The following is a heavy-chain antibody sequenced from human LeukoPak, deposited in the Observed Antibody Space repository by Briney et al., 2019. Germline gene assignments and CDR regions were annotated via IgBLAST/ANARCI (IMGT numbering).Heavy chain of an antibody. CDR3: ARLGGSYYRRANAFDI. V-gene: IGHV5-51*01. CDR2: IYPGDSDT. D-gene: IGHD1-26*01. J-gene: IGHJ3*02. Sequence: GESLKISCKGSGYSFTSYWIGWVRQMPGKGLEWMGIIYPGDSDTRYSPSFQGQVTISADKSISTAYLQWSSLKASDTAMYYCARLGGSYYRRANAFDIWGQGTMVTVSS. CDR1: GYSFTSYW.